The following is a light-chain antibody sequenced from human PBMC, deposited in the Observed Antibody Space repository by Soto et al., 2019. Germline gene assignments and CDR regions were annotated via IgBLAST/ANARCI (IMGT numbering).Light chain of an antibody. CDR3: QQYGSSPWT. Sequence: DIVLTQSPGTLSLSPGERATLSCRAIQSVINSFLAWYQQKPGQAPRLLIYGASTRATGIPDRFSGSGSATDFILTIRRLEPEDFALYYCQQYGSSPWTFGQGTKVDIK. CDR2: GAS. V-gene: IGKV3-20*01. CDR1: QSVINSF. J-gene: IGKJ1*01.